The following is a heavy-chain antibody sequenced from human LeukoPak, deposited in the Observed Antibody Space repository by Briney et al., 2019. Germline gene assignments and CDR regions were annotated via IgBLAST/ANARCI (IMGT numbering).Heavy chain of an antibody. D-gene: IGHD6-19*01. CDR1: GFTFSSYA. CDR3: AKALGSGWLTTPEES. J-gene: IGHJ4*02. V-gene: IGHV3-23*01. CDR2: ISGSGGST. Sequence: PGGSLRLSCAASGFTFSSYAMSWVRQAPGKGLEWVSAISGSGGSTYYADSVKGRFTISRDNSKNTLYLQMNSLRAKDTAVYYCAKALGSGWLTTPEESWGQGTLVTVSS.